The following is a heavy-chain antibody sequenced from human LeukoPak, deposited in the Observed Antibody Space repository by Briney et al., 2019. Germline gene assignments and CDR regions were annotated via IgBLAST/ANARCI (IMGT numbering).Heavy chain of an antibody. V-gene: IGHV3-23*01. Sequence: GGSLRLSCAASGFTFSSYAMSWVRQAPGKGLEWVSAISGSGGSTYYADSVKGRFTISRDNAKNSLYLQMNSLRAEDTAVYYCARALYYDFWSGYSSAPDDAFDIWGQGTMVTVSS. CDR2: ISGSGGST. CDR1: GFTFSSYA. D-gene: IGHD3-3*01. CDR3: ARALYYDFWSGYSSAPDDAFDI. J-gene: IGHJ3*02.